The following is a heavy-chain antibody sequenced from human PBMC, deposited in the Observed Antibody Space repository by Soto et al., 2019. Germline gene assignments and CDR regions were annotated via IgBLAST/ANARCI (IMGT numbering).Heavy chain of an antibody. CDR3: ARHCSGGSCYYAFDI. D-gene: IGHD2-15*01. V-gene: IGHV4-59*08. Sequence: PSETLSLTCTVSGGSISSYYWSWIRQPPGKGLEWIAYIYYSGSTNYNPSLKSRVTISVDTSKNQFSLKLSSVTAADTAVYYCARHCSGGSCYYAFDIWGQGTMVT. CDR2: IYYSGST. J-gene: IGHJ3*02. CDR1: GGSISSYY.